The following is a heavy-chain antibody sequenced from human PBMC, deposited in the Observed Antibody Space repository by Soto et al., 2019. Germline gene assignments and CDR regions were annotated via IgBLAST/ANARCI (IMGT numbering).Heavy chain of an antibody. D-gene: IGHD3-10*01. CDR2: ISASGYSS. CDR1: GFTFSSYA. V-gene: IGHV3-23*01. Sequence: GGSLRLSCAASGFTFSSYAMKWVRQAPGKGLEWVSTISASGYSSYYADSVKGRSTISRDNSKNTLYLQVNSLRAEDTAVYYCVSRTTKIGGPTRDYWGQGTLVTVSS. J-gene: IGHJ4*02. CDR3: VSRTTKIGGPTRDY.